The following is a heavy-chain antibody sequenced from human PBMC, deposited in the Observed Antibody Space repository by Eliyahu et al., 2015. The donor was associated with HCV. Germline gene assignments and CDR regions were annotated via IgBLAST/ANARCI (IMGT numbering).Heavy chain of an antibody. CDR3: AKAPRADGDYWSDY. V-gene: IGHV3-23*01. D-gene: IGHD4-17*01. Sequence: EVQLLESGGGLVQPGGSPRLSCTAPGLTFSNYAMTWVRQAPGKGLEWVSTISGSGATTYYGDSVKGRFTISRDNSRNTVYLQVNSLRVEDTALYYCAKAPRADGDYWSDYWGQGTLVTVSP. CDR1: GLTFSNYA. J-gene: IGHJ4*02. CDR2: ISGSGATT.